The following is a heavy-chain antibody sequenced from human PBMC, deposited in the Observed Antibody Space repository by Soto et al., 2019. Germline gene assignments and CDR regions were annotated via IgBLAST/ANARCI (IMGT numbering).Heavy chain of an antibody. CDR2: INHSGST. V-gene: IGHV4-34*02. D-gene: IGHD2-2*01. CDR3: ARGVYCSSTSCYWGMDV. CDR1: GGSLSGYY. Sequence: QWGAGLLKPSETLSLTCAVYGGSLSGYYWSWIRQPPGKGLEWIGEINHSGSTNYNPSLKSRVTISLDTSKNQFSLKLSSVTAADTAVYYCARGVYCSSTSCYWGMDVGGQGTTVTVSS. J-gene: IGHJ6*02.